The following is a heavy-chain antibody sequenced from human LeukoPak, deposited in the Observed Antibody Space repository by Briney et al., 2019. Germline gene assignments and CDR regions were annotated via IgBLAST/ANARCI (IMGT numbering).Heavy chain of an antibody. D-gene: IGHD4-11*01. V-gene: IGHV4-59*01. Sequence: PGGSLRLSCAASGFTFSTYSMNWVRQAPGKGLEWIGYVDHTGSTKFDPSLNGRVSISRDTPNNFFSPRLRSVTAADTAVYFCARGRVSSSTWYSTYYYFFYMDFWGKGTTVTVSS. CDR2: VDHTGST. J-gene: IGHJ6*03. CDR1: GFTFSTYS. CDR3: ARGRVSSSTWYSTYYYFFYMDF.